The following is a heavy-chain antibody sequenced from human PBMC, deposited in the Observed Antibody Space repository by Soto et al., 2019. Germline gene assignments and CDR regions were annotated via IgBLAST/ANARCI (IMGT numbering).Heavy chain of an antibody. CDR2: MSYEGSTN. D-gene: IGHD2-2*03. V-gene: IGHV3-30*03. CDR3: AMDKCRERAQRGARDV. Sequence: GRSLRLSCAASGFTYSTYGMHWVRQAPGKGLEWVPVMSYEGSTNYYADSVKGRFTVSRDSSKSTLYRQMTSLKDEDKAVYYCAMDKCRERAQRGARDVWGQGSTFTASS. CDR1: GFTYSTYG. J-gene: IGHJ6*02.